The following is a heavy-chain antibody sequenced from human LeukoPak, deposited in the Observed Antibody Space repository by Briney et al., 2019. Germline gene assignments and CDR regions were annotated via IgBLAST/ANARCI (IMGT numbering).Heavy chain of an antibody. CDR1: GFTFSSYW. J-gene: IGHJ4*02. Sequence: GGSLRLSCAASGFTFSSYWMSWVRQAPGKGLEWVANIKQDGSEKYYVDSVKGRFTISRDNAKNSLYLQMNSLRAKDTAVYYCARGRRVEMATILDYWGQGTLVTVSS. D-gene: IGHD5-24*01. V-gene: IGHV3-7*04. CDR3: ARGRRVEMATILDY. CDR2: IKQDGSEK.